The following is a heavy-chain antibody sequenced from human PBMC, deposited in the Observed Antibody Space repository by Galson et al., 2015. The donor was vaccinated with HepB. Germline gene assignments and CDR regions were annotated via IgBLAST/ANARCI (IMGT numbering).Heavy chain of an antibody. CDR1: GYSFTSYW. CDR3: ASSIVVVTATSGAFDI. D-gene: IGHD2-21*02. Sequence: QSGAEVKKPGESLKISCKGSGYSFTSYWIGWVRQMPGKGLEWMGIIYPGDSDTRYSPSFQGQVTISADKSISTAYLQWSSLKASDTAMYYCASSIVVVTATSGAFDIWGQGTMVTVSS. CDR2: IYPGDSDT. J-gene: IGHJ3*02. V-gene: IGHV5-51*01.